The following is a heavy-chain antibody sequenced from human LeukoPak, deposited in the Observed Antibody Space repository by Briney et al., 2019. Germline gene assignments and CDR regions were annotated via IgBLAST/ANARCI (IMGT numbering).Heavy chain of an antibody. CDR1: GGSISSSSYY. CDR2: IYYSGST. D-gene: IGHD6-13*01. V-gene: IGHV4-39*07. Sequence: PSETLSLTCTVSGGSISSSSYYWGWIRQPPGKGLEWIGSIYYSGSTYYNPSLKSRVTISVDTSKNQFSLKLSSVTAADTAVYYCARTSSSSSWYYFQHWGQGTLVTVSS. J-gene: IGHJ1*01. CDR3: ARTSSSSSWYYFQH.